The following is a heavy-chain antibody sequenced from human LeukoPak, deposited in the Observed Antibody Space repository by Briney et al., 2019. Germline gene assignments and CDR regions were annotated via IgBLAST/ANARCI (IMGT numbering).Heavy chain of an antibody. V-gene: IGHV3-48*04. J-gene: IGHJ4*02. D-gene: IGHD5-18*01. CDR1: GFTFSSYS. CDR2: IYSGSSTI. CDR3: TSALRGHNYGDY. Sequence: GGSLRLSCAASGFTFSSYSMNWVRQTPGKGLEWISYIYSGSSTIHYADSMKGRFTISRDNAKNSLFLQMNSLRAEDTAVYYCTSALRGHNYGDYWGLGTLVTVSS.